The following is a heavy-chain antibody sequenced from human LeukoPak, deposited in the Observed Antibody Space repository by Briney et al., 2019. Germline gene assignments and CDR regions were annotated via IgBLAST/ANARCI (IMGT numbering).Heavy chain of an antibody. CDR3: ARGVGSASYYGMDV. Sequence: GRSLRLSCAASGLTFSDYAVHWVRQAPGKGLEWVAVIWYDGSNKYYADSVKGRFTISRDKSKNTLYLQMNSLRAEDTAVYYCARGVGSASYYGMDVWGQGTTVTVSS. J-gene: IGHJ6*02. D-gene: IGHD2-2*01. V-gene: IGHV3-33*08. CDR2: IWYDGSNK. CDR1: GLTFSDYA.